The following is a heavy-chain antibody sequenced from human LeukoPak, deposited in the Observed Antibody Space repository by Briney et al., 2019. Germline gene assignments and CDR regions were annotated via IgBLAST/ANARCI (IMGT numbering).Heavy chain of an antibody. Sequence: ASVKVSCKASGYTFTSYDINWVRQATGQGLEWMGWMNPNSGNTGYAQKIQGRVTMTRNTSISTAYMELSSLRSEDTAVYYCARPLQPSNYYDSSGFSYWGQGTLVTVSS. CDR1: GYTFTSYD. CDR2: MNPNSGNT. CDR3: ARPLQPSNYYDSSGFSY. V-gene: IGHV1-8*01. J-gene: IGHJ4*02. D-gene: IGHD3-22*01.